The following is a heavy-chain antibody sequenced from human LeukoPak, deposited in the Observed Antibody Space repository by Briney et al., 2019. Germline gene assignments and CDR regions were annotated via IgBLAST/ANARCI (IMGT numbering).Heavy chain of an antibody. J-gene: IGHJ3*02. CDR2: ISWDGGST. CDR3: AKDMEALLWFGADVTFDI. D-gene: IGHD3-10*01. V-gene: IGHV3-43*01. Sequence: SGGSLRLSCAASGFTFDDYTMHWVRQAPGKGLEWVSLISWDGGSTYYADSVKGRFTISRDNSKNSLYLQMNSLRTEDTALYYCAKDMEALLWFGADVTFDIWGQGTMVTVSS. CDR1: GFTFDDYT.